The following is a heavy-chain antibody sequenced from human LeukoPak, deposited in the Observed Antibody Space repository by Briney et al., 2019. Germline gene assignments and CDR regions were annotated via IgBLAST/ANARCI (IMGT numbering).Heavy chain of an antibody. V-gene: IGHV3-13*01. J-gene: IGHJ4*02. CDR1: GFTFSNHA. CDR2: IGTAGDT. Sequence: GGSLRLSCATSGFTFSNHAMHWVRQPTGKGLEWVSAIGTAGDTFYPGSVKGRFTISRENAKNSLSLQMNSLRAEDTAVYYCAGRPTGYSSGYIHWGQGTLVTVSS. D-gene: IGHD5-18*01. CDR3: AGRPTGYSSGYIH.